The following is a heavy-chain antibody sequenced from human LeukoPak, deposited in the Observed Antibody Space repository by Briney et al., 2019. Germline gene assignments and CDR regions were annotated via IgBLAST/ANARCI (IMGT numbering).Heavy chain of an antibody. D-gene: IGHD5-24*01. Sequence: GASLKISCKGSGYSFSIYWIGWVRQMPGKGLECMGIIYPGDSDTRYSPSFQGQVTISADKSIGIAYLQWSSLKASDTAMYYCARREMATQTPFEYWGQGTLVTVSS. CDR3: ARREMATQTPFEY. CDR2: IYPGDSDT. V-gene: IGHV5-51*01. J-gene: IGHJ4*02. CDR1: GYSFSIYW.